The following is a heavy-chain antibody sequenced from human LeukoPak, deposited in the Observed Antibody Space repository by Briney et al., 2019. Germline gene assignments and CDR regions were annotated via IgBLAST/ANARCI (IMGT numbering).Heavy chain of an antibody. V-gene: IGHV3-23*01. J-gene: IGHJ4*02. Sequence: GGSLRLSCAASGFTFSSYAMSWVRQAPGKGLEWVSAISGSGGSTYYADSVKGRFTISRDNSKNTLYLQMNSLRAEDTAVYYCAKDQTPLYGGNPGLWGQGTLVTVSS. CDR1: GFTFSSYA. CDR3: AKDQTPLYGGNPGL. CDR2: ISGSGGST. D-gene: IGHD4-23*01.